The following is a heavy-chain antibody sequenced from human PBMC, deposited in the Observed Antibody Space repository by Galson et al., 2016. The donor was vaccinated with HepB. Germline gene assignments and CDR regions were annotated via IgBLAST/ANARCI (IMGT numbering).Heavy chain of an antibody. Sequence: SLRLACAASGFTVSNYCRHWVRQDPGKELEWVAADSMDGRRKFDALPGRGRFTISRDNPNNMLFLQMSSLRTDDTAIYYCAKRHEYCPAVGCSVDYWGQGTLVSVSS. CDR1: GFTVSNYC. V-gene: IGHV3-30*18. CDR2: DSMDGRRK. CDR3: AKRHEYCPAVGCSVDY. D-gene: IGHD2/OR15-2a*01. J-gene: IGHJ4*02.